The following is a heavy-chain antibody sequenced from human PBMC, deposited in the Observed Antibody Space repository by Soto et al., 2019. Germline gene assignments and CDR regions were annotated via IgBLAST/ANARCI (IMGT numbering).Heavy chain of an antibody. CDR1: GFTFSSYA. CDR3: RGYCSGGSCYESLFDDY. D-gene: IGHD2-15*01. Sequence: EVQLLESGGGLVQPGGSLRLSCAASGFTFSSYAMSWVRQAPGKGLEWVSAISGSGGSTYYADSVKGRFTISRDNSTNTRYRQMNSLRAEDTAVYYCRGYCSGGSCYESLFDDYWGQGTLVTVSS. CDR2: ISGSGGST. J-gene: IGHJ4*02. V-gene: IGHV3-23*01.